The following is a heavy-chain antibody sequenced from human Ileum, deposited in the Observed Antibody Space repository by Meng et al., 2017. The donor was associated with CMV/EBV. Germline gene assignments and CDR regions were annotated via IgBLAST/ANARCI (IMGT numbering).Heavy chain of an antibody. CDR2: INHVGRT. J-gene: IGHJ4*02. V-gene: IGHV4-34*01. Sequence: QAHFPQWGVGLLKPSDTLSLTCAVYGGPLRGHYCNWIRQSPGNGLQWIAEINHVGRTNSNPSLASRVTISQDTSKNQCSLKLNSVTVADSAVYYCARGLFRYPAYFDLWGQGTLVTVSS. CDR3: ARGLFRYPAYFDL. CDR1: GGPLRGHY. D-gene: IGHD3-16*02.